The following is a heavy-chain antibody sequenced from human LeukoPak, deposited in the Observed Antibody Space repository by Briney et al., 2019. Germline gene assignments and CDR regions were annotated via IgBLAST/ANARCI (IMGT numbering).Heavy chain of an antibody. CDR2: INHNGNVN. Sequence: GGSLRLSCAASGFTFSSYWMNWARQAPGKGLEWVASINHNGNVNYCVDSVKGRFTISRDNAKNSLYLQMSNLRAEDTAVYFCARGGGLDVWGQGATVTVSS. J-gene: IGHJ6*02. CDR3: ARGGGLDV. D-gene: IGHD3-16*01. CDR1: GFTFSSYW. V-gene: IGHV3-7*03.